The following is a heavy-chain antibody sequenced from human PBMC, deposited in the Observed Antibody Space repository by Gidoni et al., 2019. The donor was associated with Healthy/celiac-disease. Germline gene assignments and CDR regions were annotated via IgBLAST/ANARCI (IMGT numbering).Heavy chain of an antibody. CDR2: ISGSGGST. J-gene: IGHJ4*02. CDR3: AKSFFAGATERYFDY. Sequence: EVQLLESGGGLVQPGGSLRLSCAAYGFTFCRYAMSWVRQALGNGLACVSAISGSGGSTYYADSVKGRFTISRDNSKNTLYLQMNSLRAEDTAVYYCAKSFFAGATERYFDYWGQGTLVTVSS. V-gene: IGHV3-23*01. CDR1: GFTFCRYA.